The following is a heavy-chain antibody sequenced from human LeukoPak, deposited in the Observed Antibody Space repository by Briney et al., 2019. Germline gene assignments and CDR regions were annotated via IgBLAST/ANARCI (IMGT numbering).Heavy chain of an antibody. V-gene: IGHV3-7*01. CDR1: GFTFSSYW. J-gene: IGHJ6*02. CDR3: AREDTYYYGSGSYYYYYYYGMDV. D-gene: IGHD3-10*01. CDR2: IKQDGSEE. Sequence: GGSLRLSCAASGFTFSSYWMSWVRQAPGKGLEWVANIKQDGSEEYYVDSVKGRFTISRDNAKNSLYLQMNSLRAEDTAVYYCAREDTYYYGSGSYYYYYYYGMDVWGQGTTVTVSS.